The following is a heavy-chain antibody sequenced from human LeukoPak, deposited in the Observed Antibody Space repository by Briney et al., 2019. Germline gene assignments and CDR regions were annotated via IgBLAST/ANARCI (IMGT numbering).Heavy chain of an antibody. CDR2: INHRGSA. CDR1: GESSSAFF. Sequence: SETLSLTCAVYGESSSAFFWSWIRPSPGTGLEWIGEINHRGSATYNPSLQSRLTVSVDTSKNQFSLRLNTVTAADTGVYYCASRSLGIAAARCFDNWGQGTPVTVS. CDR3: ASRSLGIAAARCFDN. D-gene: IGHD6-6*01. V-gene: IGHV4-34*01. J-gene: IGHJ4*02.